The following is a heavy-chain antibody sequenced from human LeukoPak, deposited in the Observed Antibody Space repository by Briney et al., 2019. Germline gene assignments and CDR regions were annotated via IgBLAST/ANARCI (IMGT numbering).Heavy chain of an antibody. V-gene: IGHV3-49*04. D-gene: IGHD3-10*01. J-gene: IGHJ4*02. CDR3: TSLWFGELFLSY. Sequence: GGSLRLSCTASGFTFGDYAMSWVRQAPGKGLEWVGFIRSKAYGGTTEYAASVKGRFTISRDDSKSIAYLQMNSLKTEDTAVYYCTSLWFGELFLSYWGQGTLVTVSS. CDR1: GFTFGDYA. CDR2: IRSKAYGGTT.